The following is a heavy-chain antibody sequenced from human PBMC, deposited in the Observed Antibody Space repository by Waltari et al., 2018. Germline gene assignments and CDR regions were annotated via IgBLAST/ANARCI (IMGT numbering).Heavy chain of an antibody. CDR2: VSIEGGTK. V-gene: IGHV3-30*02. CDR3: ARHMLALGDGDS. CDR1: GFTFSGGA. J-gene: IGHJ4*02. Sequence: QVHLVESGGGVVQPGGSLRLSCVASGFTFSGGARLWVGQAPGKGLEWVAFVSIEGGTKYYTDSVRGRFTISRDNSENTLYLQMNSLRPDDTAVYYCARHMLALGDGDSWGQGILVTVSS. D-gene: IGHD1-26*01.